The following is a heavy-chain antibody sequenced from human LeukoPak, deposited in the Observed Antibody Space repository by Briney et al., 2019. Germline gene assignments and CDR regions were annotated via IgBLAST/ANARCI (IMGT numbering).Heavy chain of an antibody. J-gene: IGHJ4*02. CDR3: AREIIGYGGNSYFDY. Sequence: GGTLRLSCAASGFTFSSYGMSWVRQAPGKGLEWVSAISGSGGSTYYADSVKGRFTISRDNSKNTLYLQMNSLRAEDTAVYYCAREIIGYGGNSYFDYWGQGTLVTVSS. D-gene: IGHD4-23*01. CDR2: ISGSGGST. CDR1: GFTFSSYG. V-gene: IGHV3-23*01.